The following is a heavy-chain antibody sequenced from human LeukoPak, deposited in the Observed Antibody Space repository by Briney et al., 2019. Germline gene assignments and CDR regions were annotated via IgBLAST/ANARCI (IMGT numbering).Heavy chain of an antibody. V-gene: IGHV1-8*01. Sequence: ASVKASCKASGYIFTSYDINWVRQATGQGVEWMGWMNPNSSNRGYAQRFQGRITLTTNTSVSTAYMELGNLRSEDTAVYYCARGGASAAARRFDPWGQGTLVTVSS. J-gene: IGHJ5*02. D-gene: IGHD6-13*01. CDR3: ARGGASAAARRFDP. CDR2: MNPNSSNR. CDR1: GYIFTSYD.